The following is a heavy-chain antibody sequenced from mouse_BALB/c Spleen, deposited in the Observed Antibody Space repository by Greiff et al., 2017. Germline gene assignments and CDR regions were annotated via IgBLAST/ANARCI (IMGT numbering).Heavy chain of an antibody. V-gene: IGHV5-12-2*01. J-gene: IGHJ3*01. CDR1: GFTFSSYT. D-gene: IGHD4-1*01. CDR2: ISNGGGST. Sequence: EVKLVESGGGLVQPGGSLKLSCAASGFTFSSYTMSWVRQTPEKRLEWVAYISNGGGSTYYPDTVKGRFTISRDNAKNTLYLQMSSLKSEDTAMYYCALTDPFAYWGQGTLVTVSA. CDR3: ALTDPFAY.